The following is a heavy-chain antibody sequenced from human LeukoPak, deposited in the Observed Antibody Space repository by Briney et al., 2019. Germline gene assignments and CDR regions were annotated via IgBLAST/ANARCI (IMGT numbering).Heavy chain of an antibody. Sequence: GGSLRLSCTSSGFTFGDYAMSWFRQAPGKGLELVGFIRSKTHGWTTEYAASVKGRFTISRDDSKSIAYLQMNSLKTEDTAVYYCTGARDRSWYEGLTFDYWGQGTLVTVSS. J-gene: IGHJ4*02. CDR3: TGARDRSWYEGLTFDY. CDR1: GFTFGDYA. V-gene: IGHV3-49*03. CDR2: IRSKTHGWTT. D-gene: IGHD6-13*01.